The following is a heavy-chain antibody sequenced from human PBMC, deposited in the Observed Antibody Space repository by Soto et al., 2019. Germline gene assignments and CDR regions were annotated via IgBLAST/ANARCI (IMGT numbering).Heavy chain of an antibody. CDR1: GFTFSSYW. CDR2: IKQDGSEK. D-gene: IGHD2-2*01. J-gene: IGHJ5*02. V-gene: IGHV3-7*01. CDR3: ARGVVPAAIGGNWSDP. Sequence: EVQLVESGGGLVQPGGSLRLSCAASGFTFSSYWMSWVRQAPGKGLEWVANIKQDGSEKYYVDSVKGRFTISRDNAKNSLYLQMNSLRAEDTAVYYCARGVVPAAIGGNWSDPWGQGTLVTVSS.